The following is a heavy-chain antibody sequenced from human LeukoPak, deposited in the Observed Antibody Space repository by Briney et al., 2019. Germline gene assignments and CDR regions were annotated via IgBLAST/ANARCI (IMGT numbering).Heavy chain of an antibody. CDR2: IGSGSSTI. CDR1: GFTFSSYS. V-gene: IGHV3-48*01. J-gene: IGHJ4*02. CDR3: ARDHDYDSSGYYYS. Sequence: PVGSLRLSCAASGFTFSSYSMNWVRQAPGKGLEWVSYIGSGSSTIYYAVSVKGRFTISRDNAKNSLYLQMNSLRAEDTAVYYCARDHDYDSSGYYYSWGQGTLVTVSS. D-gene: IGHD3-22*01.